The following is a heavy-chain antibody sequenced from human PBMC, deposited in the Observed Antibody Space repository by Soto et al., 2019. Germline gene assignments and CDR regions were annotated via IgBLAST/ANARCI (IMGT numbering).Heavy chain of an antibody. J-gene: IGHJ5*02. D-gene: IGHD2-21*01. Sequence: EVQLLGSGGGLVQPGGSLRLSCAASGFTFNCCAMSWVRLAPGKGLEWVANINDIATTTNYADSLMARFTNTTNHSKNTLYLLLNNQNADDTSLYICAKRSGLLPSNCSVNPWTQGTPVPVSS. V-gene: IGHV3-23*01. CDR2: INDIATTT. CDR1: GFTFNCCA. CDR3: AKRSGLLPSNCSVNP.